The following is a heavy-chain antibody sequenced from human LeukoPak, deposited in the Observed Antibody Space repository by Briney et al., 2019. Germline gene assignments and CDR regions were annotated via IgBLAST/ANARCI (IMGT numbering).Heavy chain of an antibody. D-gene: IGHD4-23*01. CDR1: GGSISSSSYS. CDR2: IYYSGST. V-gene: IGHV4-39*01. Sequence: SETLSLTCTVSGGSISSSSYSWGWIRQPPGKGLEWIGSIYYSGSTYYNPSLKSRVTISVDTSKNQSSLKLSSVTAADTAVYYCARHLGDYGDKNWYFDLWGRGTLVTVSS. J-gene: IGHJ2*01. CDR3: ARHLGDYGDKNWYFDL.